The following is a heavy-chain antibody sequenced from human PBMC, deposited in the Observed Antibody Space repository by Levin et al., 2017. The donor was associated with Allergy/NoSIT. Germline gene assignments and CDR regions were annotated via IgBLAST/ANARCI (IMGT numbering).Heavy chain of an antibody. J-gene: IGHJ4*02. CDR1: GGSTHSYY. D-gene: IGHD4-17*01. V-gene: IGHV4-34*01. CDR2: IGHSGST. Sequence: SQTLSLTCAVTGGSTHSYYWSWIRQPPGKGLEWIGEIGHSGSTNYNPSLESRVTMSIDTSKNQFSLRLRSVTAADTGVYYCARATTAFDYWSQGNLVTVSS. CDR3: ARATTAFDY.